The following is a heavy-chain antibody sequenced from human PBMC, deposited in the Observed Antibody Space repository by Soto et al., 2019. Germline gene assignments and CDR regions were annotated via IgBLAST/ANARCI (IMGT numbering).Heavy chain of an antibody. J-gene: IGHJ5*02. Sequence: SETLSLTCTVSGGSISSGGYYWSWIRQHPGEGLEWIGYIHYSGTTYYNPSLKGRVTMSVDTSKNQFSLKVSSVTAADTAVYYCARDRYTVGWHADPWGQGVLVTVSS. CDR1: GGSISSGGYY. CDR3: ARDRYTVGWHADP. V-gene: IGHV4-31*03. CDR2: IHYSGTT. D-gene: IGHD6-19*01.